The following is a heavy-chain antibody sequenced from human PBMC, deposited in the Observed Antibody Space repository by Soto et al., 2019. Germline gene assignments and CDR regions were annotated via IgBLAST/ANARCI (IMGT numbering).Heavy chain of an antibody. J-gene: IGHJ3*02. D-gene: IGHD2-2*01. Sequence: ASVKVSCKASGYTFTSYGISWVRQAPGQGLEWMGWISAYNGNTNYAQKLQGRVTMTTDTSTSTAYMELRSLRSDDTAVYYCAREGYCSSTSCYPAPNDAFDIWGQGTMVTV. CDR2: ISAYNGNT. CDR1: GYTFTSYG. CDR3: AREGYCSSTSCYPAPNDAFDI. V-gene: IGHV1-18*01.